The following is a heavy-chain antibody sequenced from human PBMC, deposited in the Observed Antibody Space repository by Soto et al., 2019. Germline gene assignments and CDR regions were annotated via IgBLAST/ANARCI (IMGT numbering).Heavy chain of an antibody. D-gene: IGHD4-17*01. Sequence: SETLSLTCAVSGGSISSGGYSWSWIRQPPGKGLEWIGYIYHSGSTYYNPSLKSRVTISVDRSKNQFSLKLSSVTAADTAVYYCARDEYGEGWFDPWGQGTLVTVSS. CDR3: ARDEYGEGWFDP. CDR1: GGSISSGGYS. CDR2: IYHSGST. V-gene: IGHV4-30-2*01. J-gene: IGHJ5*02.